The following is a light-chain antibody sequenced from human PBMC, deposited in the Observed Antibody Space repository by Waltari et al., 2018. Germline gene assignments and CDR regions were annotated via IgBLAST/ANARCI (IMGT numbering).Light chain of an antibody. CDR2: DDS. V-gene: IGLV3-21*02. Sequence: SFVLTQPPSVSVAPGQTARVTCGGNNIGSKSVHWYQQRPGQAPVLVLYDDSDRPSGIPDRFSGSNSGYTATLTISRVEAGDESDYYCQVWDGSTDVVFGGGTKLTVL. J-gene: IGLJ2*01. CDR3: QVWDGSTDVV. CDR1: NIGSKS.